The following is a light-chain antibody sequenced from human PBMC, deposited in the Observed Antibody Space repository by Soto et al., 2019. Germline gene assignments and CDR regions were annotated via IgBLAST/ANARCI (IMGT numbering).Light chain of an antibody. V-gene: IGLV2-23*01. CDR1: SSDVGSYNL. CDR2: EGS. Sequence: QSALTQPASVSGSPGQSITISCTGTSSDVGSYNLVSWYQQHPGKAPKLMIYEGSKRPSGVSNRFSGSKSGNTASLTISGLQAEDEGDYYCCSYAGSSTSLYVFGTGTQLTVL. CDR3: CSYAGSSTSLYV. J-gene: IGLJ1*01.